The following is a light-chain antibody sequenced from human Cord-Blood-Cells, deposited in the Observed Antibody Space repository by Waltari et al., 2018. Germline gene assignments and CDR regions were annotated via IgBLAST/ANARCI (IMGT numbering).Light chain of an antibody. V-gene: IGKV1-39*01. J-gene: IGKJ3*01. CDR3: QQSYSTPIFT. CDR2: AAS. CDR1: QSISSY. Sequence: DIQMTQSPSSLSASVGDSVTITCRASQSISSYLNWYQQKPGKAPKLLIYAASSLQSGFPSKFSCSGSGTDFTLTISSLQPEDFATYYCQQSYSTPIFTFGPGTKVDIK.